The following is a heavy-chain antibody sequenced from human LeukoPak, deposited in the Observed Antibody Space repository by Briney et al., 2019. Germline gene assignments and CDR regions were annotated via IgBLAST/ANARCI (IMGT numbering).Heavy chain of an antibody. CDR3: ARHIGSIAVAGPYCYYGMDV. CDR1: GYSFTSYW. Sequence: GESLKISCKGSGYSFTSYWIGWVRQMPGKGLEWMGIIYPGDSDTRYSPSFQGQVTISADKSISTAYLQWSSLKASDTAMYYCARHIGSIAVAGPYCYYGMDVWGQGTTVTVSS. V-gene: IGHV5-51*01. CDR2: IYPGDSDT. J-gene: IGHJ6*02. D-gene: IGHD6-19*01.